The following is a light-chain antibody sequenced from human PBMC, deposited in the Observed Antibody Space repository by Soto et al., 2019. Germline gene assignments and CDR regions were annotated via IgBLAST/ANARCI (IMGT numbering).Light chain of an antibody. CDR2: DAS. CDR3: QRYKNWPPWT. J-gene: IGKJ1*01. Sequence: EIVMTQSPATLSVSPGERATLSCRASQSVSSNLAGYQQKPGQAPRLLIYDASTRANGIPARFSGSGSGTEFTLIISSLQSEDFEVYYCQRYKNWPPWTFGQGTEVDIK. CDR1: QSVSSN. V-gene: IGKV3-15*01.